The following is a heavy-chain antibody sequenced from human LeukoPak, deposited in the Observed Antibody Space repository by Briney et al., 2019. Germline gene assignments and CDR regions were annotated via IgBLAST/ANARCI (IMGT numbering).Heavy chain of an antibody. Sequence: GESLKISCKGSGYSFTSYWIGWVRQMPGKGLEWMGIIYPGDSDTRYSPSFQGQVTISADKSISTAYLQWRSLKASDTAMYYCARPHNRYCSGGSCYNPGNFDYWGQGTLVTASS. CDR2: IYPGDSDT. J-gene: IGHJ4*02. D-gene: IGHD2-15*01. CDR1: GYSFTSYW. CDR3: ARPHNRYCSGGSCYNPGNFDY. V-gene: IGHV5-51*01.